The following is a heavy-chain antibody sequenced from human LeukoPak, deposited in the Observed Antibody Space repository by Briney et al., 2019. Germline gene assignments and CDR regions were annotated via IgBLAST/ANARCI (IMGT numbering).Heavy chain of an antibody. CDR1: GYTFTSYY. CDR2: INPNSGGT. CDR3: ARDALDYYGSGRDYYYYYGMDV. Sequence: ASVKVSCKASGYTFTSYYMHWVRQAPGQGLEWMGRINPNSGGTNYAQKFQGRVTMTRDTSISTAYMELSRLRSDDTAVYYCARDALDYYGSGRDYYYYYGMDVWGQGTTVTVSS. V-gene: IGHV1-2*06. D-gene: IGHD3-10*01. J-gene: IGHJ6*02.